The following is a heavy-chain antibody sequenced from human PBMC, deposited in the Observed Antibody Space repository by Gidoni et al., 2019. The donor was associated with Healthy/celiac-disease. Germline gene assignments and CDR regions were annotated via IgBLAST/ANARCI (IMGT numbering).Heavy chain of an antibody. CDR2: IYYSGST. J-gene: IGHJ2*01. CDR3: ARVGVDYYGSGSFGFFRWYFDL. Sequence: QVQLQESGPGLVKPSQTLSLSCTVSGGSISRGGYYWSWIRQHPGKGLEWIGYIYYSGSTYYNPSLKSLVTISVDTSKNQFSLKLSSVTAADTAVYYCARVGVDYYGSGSFGFFRWYFDLWGRGTLVTVSS. CDR1: GGSISRGGYY. D-gene: IGHD3-10*01. V-gene: IGHV4-31*01.